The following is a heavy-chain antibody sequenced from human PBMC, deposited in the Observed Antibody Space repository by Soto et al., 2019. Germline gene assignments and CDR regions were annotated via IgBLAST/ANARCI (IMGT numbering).Heavy chain of an antibody. Sequence: PSQTLSLTCVISGDSVSSNSAAWNWIRQSPSRGLEWLGRTYYRSKWYDDYAVSVRSRITINPDTSKNQFSLQLNSVTPEDTAVYYCARVDLRRLSLFWFDPWGQGTLVTVSS. CDR3: ARVDLRRLSLFWFDP. J-gene: IGHJ5*02. CDR2: TYYRSKWYD. CDR1: GDSVSSNSAA. V-gene: IGHV6-1*01.